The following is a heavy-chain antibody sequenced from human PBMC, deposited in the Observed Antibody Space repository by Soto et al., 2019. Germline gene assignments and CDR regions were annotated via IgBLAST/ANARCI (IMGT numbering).Heavy chain of an antibody. D-gene: IGHD3-10*01. V-gene: IGHV5-51*01. J-gene: IGHJ6*02. Sequence: GESLKISCKGSGYSFTSYWIGWVRQMPGKGLEWMGIIYPGDSDTRYSPSFQGQVTISADKSISTAYLQMNSLKTEDTAVYYCTRGEDNYGSPLMDVWGQGTTVTVSS. CDR1: GYSFTSYW. CDR3: TRGEDNYGSPLMDV. CDR2: IYPGDSDT.